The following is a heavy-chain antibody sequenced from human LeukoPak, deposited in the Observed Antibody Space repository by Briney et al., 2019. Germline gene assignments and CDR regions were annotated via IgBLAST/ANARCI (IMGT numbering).Heavy chain of an antibody. D-gene: IGHD1-7*01. CDR2: IYPGDSDT. CDR1: GYSFTCYW. J-gene: IGHJ6*03. V-gene: IGHV5-51*01. Sequence: GESLKISCKGSGYSFTCYWIGWVRQMPGKGLEWMGIIYPGDSDTRYSTSFQGQVTISADKSISTAYLQWSSLKASDTAMYYCARAYNWNFRDYYYMDVWGKGTTVTVSS. CDR3: ARAYNWNFRDYYYMDV.